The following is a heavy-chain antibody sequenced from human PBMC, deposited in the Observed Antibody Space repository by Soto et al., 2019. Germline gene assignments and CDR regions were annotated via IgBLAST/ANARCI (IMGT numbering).Heavy chain of an antibody. J-gene: IGHJ4*02. D-gene: IGHD2-2*01. CDR3: VKGDIVVVPAARFDY. CDR2: ISSNGGST. CDR1: GFTFSSYA. V-gene: IGHV3-64D*08. Sequence: GGSLRLSCSASGFTFSSYAMHWVRQAPGKGLEYVSAISSNGGSTYYADSVKGRFTISRDNSKNTLYLQMSSLRAEDTAVYYCVKGDIVVVPAARFDYWGQGTLVTVSS.